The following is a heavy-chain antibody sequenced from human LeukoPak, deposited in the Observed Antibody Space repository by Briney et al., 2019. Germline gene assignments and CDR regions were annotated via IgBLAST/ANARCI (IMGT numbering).Heavy chain of an antibody. CDR2: ISSSSSYI. Sequence: GRSLRLSCAASGFTFDDYTMHWVRQAPGKGLEWVSSISSSSSYIYYADSVKGRFTISRDNAKNSLYLQINSLRAEDTAVYYCARVNYYYASGSLDMDVWGKGTTVTVSS. V-gene: IGHV3-21*01. CDR1: GFTFDDYT. J-gene: IGHJ6*03. D-gene: IGHD3-10*01. CDR3: ARVNYYYASGSLDMDV.